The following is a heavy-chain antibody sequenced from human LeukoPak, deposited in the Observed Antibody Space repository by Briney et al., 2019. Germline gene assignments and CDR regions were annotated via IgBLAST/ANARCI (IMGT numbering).Heavy chain of an antibody. CDR3: ARGAQSGGYSGPFDI. V-gene: IGHV3-33*01. CDR2: IWFDGSNT. CDR1: GFTFSGYA. D-gene: IGHD1-26*01. J-gene: IGHJ3*02. Sequence: PGTSLSLSCTPSGFTFSGYAMPWVRQAPGKGLGWVAVIWFDGSNTYYADSVKGRFTISRDNSKNTLYLQMNSLRAEDTAVYYCARGAQSGGYSGPFDIWGQGTMVTVSS.